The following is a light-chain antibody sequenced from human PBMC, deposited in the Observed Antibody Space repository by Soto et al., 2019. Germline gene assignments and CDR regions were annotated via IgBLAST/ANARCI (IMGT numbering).Light chain of an antibody. CDR3: QHYNNWPRT. CDR1: QSISSN. V-gene: IGKV3-15*01. Sequence: ELVMTQSPATLSVSPGERATLSCRASQSISSNLAWYQQKPGQAPRLLIYGASTRATGIPARFSGSGSGTDFTLTISSLQSEDFPLYYCQHYNNWPRTFGQGTKLEIK. J-gene: IGKJ2*01. CDR2: GAS.